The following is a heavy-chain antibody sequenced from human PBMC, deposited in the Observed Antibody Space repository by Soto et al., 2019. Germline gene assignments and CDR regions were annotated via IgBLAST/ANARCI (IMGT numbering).Heavy chain of an antibody. D-gene: IGHD6-13*01. V-gene: IGHV5-51*01. Sequence: PGESLKISCKGSGYSFTSYWIGWVRQMPGKGLEWMGIIYPGDSDTRYSPSFQGQVTISADKSISTAYLQWSSLKASDTAMYYCARHDSSSWPSYYGMDVWGQGTTVTVSS. J-gene: IGHJ6*02. CDR2: IYPGDSDT. CDR1: GYSFTSYW. CDR3: ARHDSSSWPSYYGMDV.